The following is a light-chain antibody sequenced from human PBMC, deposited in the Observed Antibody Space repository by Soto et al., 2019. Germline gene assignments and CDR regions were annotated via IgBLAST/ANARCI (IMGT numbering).Light chain of an antibody. CDR1: SSDVGGYNY. J-gene: IGLJ1*01. Sequence: QSVLTQPPSASGSPGQSVAISCTGTSSDVGGYNYVSWYQQHPGKAPKLMIYEVNKRPSAVPDRFSGSKSGNTASLTFSGLQAEDEADYYCSSYAGSSNDFGTWTTVPVL. CDR3: SSYAGSSND. CDR2: EVN. V-gene: IGLV2-8*01.